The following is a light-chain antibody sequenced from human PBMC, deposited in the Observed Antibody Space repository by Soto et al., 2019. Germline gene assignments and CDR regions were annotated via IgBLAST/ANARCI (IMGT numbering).Light chain of an antibody. CDR2: EVT. V-gene: IGLV2-8*01. Sequence: QSALTQPPSASGSPGQSVTISCSVTNSDVGAYNYVSWYQQHPGKAPKLMIYEVTKRPSGVPDRFSGSKSGNTSSLTVSGLQVEDEADYYCSSHAGTKVVFGGGTKLTVL. CDR3: SSHAGTKVV. J-gene: IGLJ2*01. CDR1: NSDVGAYNY.